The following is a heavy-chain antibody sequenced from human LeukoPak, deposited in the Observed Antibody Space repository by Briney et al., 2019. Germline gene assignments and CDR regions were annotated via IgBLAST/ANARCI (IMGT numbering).Heavy chain of an antibody. Sequence: SETLSLTCTVSGGSISSSSYYWGWIRQPPGKGLEWIGSIYYSGSTYYNPSLKSRVTISVDTSKNQFSLKLSSVTAADTAVYYCARRSHLLEAADYWGQGTLVTVSS. V-gene: IGHV4-39*07. CDR2: IYYSGST. CDR3: ARRSHLLEAADY. J-gene: IGHJ4*02. D-gene: IGHD1-1*01. CDR1: GGSISSSSYY.